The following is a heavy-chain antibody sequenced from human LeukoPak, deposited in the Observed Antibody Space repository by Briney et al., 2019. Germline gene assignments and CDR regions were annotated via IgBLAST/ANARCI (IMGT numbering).Heavy chain of an antibody. J-gene: IGHJ4*02. V-gene: IGHV3-7*01. CDR2: ISADGSAK. Sequence: PGGSLRLSCAASGFTFSSHAMNWVRQAPGKGLEWVSDISADGSAKYYADSVKGRFTVSRDNAKNSLYLQMNSLRAEDTGVYYCARYCGVGSCVDYWGRGTLVTVSS. CDR1: GFTFSSHA. CDR3: ARYCGVGSCVDY. D-gene: IGHD2-15*01.